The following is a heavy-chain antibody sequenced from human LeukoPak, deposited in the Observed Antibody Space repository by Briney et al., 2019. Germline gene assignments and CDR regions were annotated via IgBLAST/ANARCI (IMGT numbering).Heavy chain of an antibody. V-gene: IGHV4-59*01. CDR3: ARVADSSRHHFDY. CDR2: IYYSGST. D-gene: IGHD3-22*01. J-gene: IGHJ4*02. CDR1: GGSISSYY. Sequence: SETLSLTCTVSGGSISSYYWSWIRQPPGKGLEWIGYIYYSGSTNYNPSLKSRVTTSVDTSKNQFSLKLSSVTAADTAVYYCARVADSSRHHFDYWGQGTLVTVSS.